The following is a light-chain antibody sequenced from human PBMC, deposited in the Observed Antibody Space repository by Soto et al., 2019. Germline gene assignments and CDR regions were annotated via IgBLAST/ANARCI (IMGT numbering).Light chain of an antibody. CDR2: QAS. V-gene: IGKV1-5*03. J-gene: IGKJ1*01. CDR1: QSISTW. Sequence: DIQMTQSPSTLSASVGDRVTITCRASQSISTWLAWYQQKLGKAPKLLIYQASNLENGVPSRFSGSGSGTEFTLTISSLQPDDFATYYCQQYNSYWGTFGQGTKVEIK. CDR3: QQYNSYWGT.